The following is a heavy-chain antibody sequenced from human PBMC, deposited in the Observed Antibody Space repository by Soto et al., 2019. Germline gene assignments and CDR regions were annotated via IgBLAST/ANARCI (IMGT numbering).Heavy chain of an antibody. V-gene: IGHV4-30-4*01. CDR3: ARGYGSGSYWVFWFDP. CDR2: IYYSGST. Sequence: SETLSLTCTVSGGSISSGDYYWSWIRQPPGRGLEWIGYIYYSGSTYYNPSLKSRVTISVDTSKNQFSLKLSSVTAADTAVYYCARGYGSGSYWVFWFDPWGQGTLVTVSS. D-gene: IGHD3-10*01. J-gene: IGHJ5*02. CDR1: GGSISSGDYY.